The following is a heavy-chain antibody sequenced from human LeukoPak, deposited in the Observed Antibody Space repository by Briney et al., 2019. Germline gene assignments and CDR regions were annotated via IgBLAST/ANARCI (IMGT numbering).Heavy chain of an antibody. V-gene: IGHV3-74*01. J-gene: IGHJ6*02. Sequence: GGSLRLSCAASGFTFSSYWMHWVRQAPGKGLVWVSRINSDGSSTSYADSVKGRFTISRDNAKNTLYLQMNSLRAEDTAVYYCARVPLQQLVSLYYYYGMDVWGQGTTVTVSS. CDR1: GFTFSSYW. CDR2: INSDGSST. D-gene: IGHD6-13*01. CDR3: ARVPLQQLVSLYYYYGMDV.